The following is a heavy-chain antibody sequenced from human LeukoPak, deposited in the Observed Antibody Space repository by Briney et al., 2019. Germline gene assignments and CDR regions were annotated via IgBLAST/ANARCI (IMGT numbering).Heavy chain of an antibody. CDR1: GGSFSGYY. J-gene: IGHJ6*03. CDR3: SYDFWSGSLTKTSYYYYMDV. V-gene: IGHV4-34*01. CDR2: ISHSGST. Sequence: SETLSLTCAVYGGSFSGYYWSWIRQPPGKGLEWIGEISHSGSTNYNPSLKSRVTISVDTSKNQFSLKLSSVTAADTAVYYCSYDFWSGSLTKTSYYYYMDVWGKGTTVTVSS. D-gene: IGHD3-3*01.